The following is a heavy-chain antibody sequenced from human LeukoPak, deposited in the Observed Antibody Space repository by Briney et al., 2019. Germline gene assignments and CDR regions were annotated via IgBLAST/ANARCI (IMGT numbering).Heavy chain of an antibody. Sequence: PSETLSLTCAVYGGSFSGDYWRWIRQPPGKGLEWIGEIIHSGSTNYNPSLKSRVTISVDTSKNQFSLRLSSVTAAATAVYYCARQGFIYENSLSEYTVGGDYWGQGTLVTVSS. CDR2: IIHSGST. CDR3: ARQGFIYENSLSEYTVGGDY. CDR1: GGSFSGDY. D-gene: IGHD5-18*01. V-gene: IGHV4-34*12. J-gene: IGHJ4*02.